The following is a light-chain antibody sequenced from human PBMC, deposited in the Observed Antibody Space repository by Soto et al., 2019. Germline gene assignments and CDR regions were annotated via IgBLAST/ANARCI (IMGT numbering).Light chain of an antibody. J-gene: IGLJ1*01. CDR2: EAS. V-gene: IGLV2-8*01. Sequence: QSALTQPASVSGSPGQSITISCTGTSGDIGSYIYVSWYQHHPGKAPKLMIYEASKRPSGVPDRFSGSKSGNTASLTVSGLQAEDEADYYCSSYAGSNTYVFGTGTKLTVL. CDR3: SSYAGSNTYV. CDR1: SGDIGSYIY.